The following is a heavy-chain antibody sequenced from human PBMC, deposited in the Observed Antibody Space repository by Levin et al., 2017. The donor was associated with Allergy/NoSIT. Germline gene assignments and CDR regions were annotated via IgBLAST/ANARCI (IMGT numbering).Heavy chain of an antibody. Sequence: GGSLRLSCTASGFTFSDYYMTWIRQAPGKGLEWVSYITDSGRTPYYADSVQGRFTISRDNARNSLFLQINSLRAEDTAVYFCARMGIAALGLRYDYGMDVWGQGTTVTVFS. CDR1: GFTFSDYY. J-gene: IGHJ6*02. CDR2: ITDSGRTP. CDR3: ARMGIAALGLRYDYGMDV. D-gene: IGHD6-13*01. V-gene: IGHV3-11*01.